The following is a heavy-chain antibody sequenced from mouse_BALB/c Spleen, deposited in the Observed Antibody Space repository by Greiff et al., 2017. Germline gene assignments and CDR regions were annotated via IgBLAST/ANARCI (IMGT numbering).Heavy chain of an antibody. Sequence: VQLVESGPGLVAPSQSLSITCTVSGFSLTSYGVHWVRQPPGKGLEWLGVIWAGGSTNYNSALMSRLSISKDNSKSQVFLKMNSLQTDDTAMYYCAREAGNYAMDYWGQGTSVIVSS. CDR1: GFSLTSYG. J-gene: IGHJ4*01. V-gene: IGHV2-9*02. CDR2: IWAGGST. D-gene: IGHD1-1*01. CDR3: AREAGNYAMDY.